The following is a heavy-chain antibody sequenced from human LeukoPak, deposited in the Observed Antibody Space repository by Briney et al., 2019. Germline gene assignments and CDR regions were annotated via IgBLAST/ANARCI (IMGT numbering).Heavy chain of an antibody. CDR3: ARGGNYFDH. Sequence: SETLSLTCTVSGYSISSGYYWGWIRQPPGKGLEWIGSIYHSGSTYYNPSLKSRVTISVDTSKNQFSLKLSSVTAADTAVYYCARGGNYFDHWGQGTLVTVSS. J-gene: IGHJ4*02. CDR1: GYSISSGYY. V-gene: IGHV4-38-2*02. D-gene: IGHD6-13*01. CDR2: IYHSGST.